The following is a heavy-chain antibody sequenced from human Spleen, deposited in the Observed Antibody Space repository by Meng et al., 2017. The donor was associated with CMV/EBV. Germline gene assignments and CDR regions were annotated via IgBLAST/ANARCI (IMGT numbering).Heavy chain of an antibody. CDR2: INPKSGGT. J-gene: IGHJ3*02. D-gene: IGHD5-18*01. V-gene: IGHV1-2*02. CDR1: GYTFTGYY. Sequence: ASVKVSCKASGYTFTGYYMHWVRQAPGQGLEWMGWINPKSGGTNYAQKFQTRVIMTRDTSISTVYMELNMVTSGDTAVYYCARDRDGYSPLDAFDIWGQGTRVTVSS. CDR3: ARDRDGYSPLDAFDI.